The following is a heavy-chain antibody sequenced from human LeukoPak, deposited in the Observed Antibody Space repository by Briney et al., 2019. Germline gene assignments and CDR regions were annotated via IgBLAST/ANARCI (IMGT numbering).Heavy chain of an antibody. Sequence: GGSLRLSCAASGFTFSSYAMSWVRQAPGKGLEWVSSISGSGGSTYYADSVKGRFTISRDNSKNTLYLQMHSLRAEDTAVYYCAKPSGYYYDYFDYWGQGTLVTVSS. CDR1: GFTFSSYA. J-gene: IGHJ4*02. D-gene: IGHD3-22*01. CDR2: ISGSGGST. V-gene: IGHV3-23*01. CDR3: AKPSGYYYDYFDY.